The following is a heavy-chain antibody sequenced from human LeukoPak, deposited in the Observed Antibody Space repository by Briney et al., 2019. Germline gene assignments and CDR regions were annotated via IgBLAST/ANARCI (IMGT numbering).Heavy chain of an antibody. J-gene: IGHJ4*02. D-gene: IGHD3-22*01. CDR3: AGDDSSGYFFDF. V-gene: IGHV3-48*01. CDR1: GFTFNSYN. CDR2: ISSSSSII. Sequence: GGSLRLSCEASGFTFNSYNMNWVRQAPGKGLEWVSYISSSSSIIYYTDSVKGRFTISRDNAKNSLYLQMNSLRAEDTAMYFCAGDDSSGYFFDFWGQGTLVTVSS.